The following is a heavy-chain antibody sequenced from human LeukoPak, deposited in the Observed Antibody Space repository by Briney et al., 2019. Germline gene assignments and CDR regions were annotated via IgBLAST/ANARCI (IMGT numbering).Heavy chain of an antibody. CDR3: ARVKTGTTRLDY. CDR2: IYYSGST. D-gene: IGHD1-7*01. J-gene: IGHJ4*02. Sequence: SETLSLTCTVSGGSISSISYYWGWIRQPPGKGLEWIGSIYYSGSTYYNPSLKSRVTIPVDTSKNQFSLKLSSVTAADTAVYYCARVKTGTTRLDYWGQGTLVTVSS. V-gene: IGHV4-39*07. CDR1: GGSISSISYY.